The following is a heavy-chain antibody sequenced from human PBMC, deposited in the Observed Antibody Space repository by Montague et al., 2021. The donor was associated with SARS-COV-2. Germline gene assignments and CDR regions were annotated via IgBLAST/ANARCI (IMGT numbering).Heavy chain of an antibody. CDR2: TYYRSKWYN. CDR3: TSGREGNYNVMDV. D-gene: IGHD1-1*01. J-gene: IGHJ6*02. CDR1: GDSVSSNSAT. Sequence: CAISGDSVSSNSATWNWVRQSPSRGLEWLGGTYYRSKWYNDYAVSVRGLVTINPDTSKNQFSLQLNSVTPEDTAIYYCTSGREGNYNVMDVWGQGTTVTVSS. V-gene: IGHV6-1*01.